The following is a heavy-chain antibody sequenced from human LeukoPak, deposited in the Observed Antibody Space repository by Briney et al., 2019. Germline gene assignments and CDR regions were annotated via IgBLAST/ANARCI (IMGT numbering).Heavy chain of an antibody. CDR2: IMSSSSSI. CDR1: GFTFSSYS. D-gene: IGHD6-13*01. V-gene: IGHV3-48*01. J-gene: IGHJ6*03. Sequence: PGGSLRLSCAAYGFTFSSYSRSWVRQAPGKGLEWVSYIMSSSSSIYYPDSVKRRFTISRDKAKNSLYLQMYSLRAEDTALYHCARSPIAAAIYFMDVWGKGATVTVSS. CDR3: ARSPIAAAIYFMDV.